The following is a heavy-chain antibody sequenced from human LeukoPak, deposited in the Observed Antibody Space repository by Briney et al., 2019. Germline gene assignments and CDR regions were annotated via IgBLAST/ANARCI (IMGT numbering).Heavy chain of an antibody. V-gene: IGHV4-4*07. CDR1: GGSISSYY. CDR2: IYSRVT. Sequence: SETLSLTCTVSGGSISSYYLSWIRQPAGKGLEWIGRIYSRVTTYNPSLKSRVTMSADTSRNHVSLTLNSVTAADTAVYYCARDRGKVHYYYYMDVWGKGTTVTVSS. D-gene: IGHD3-10*01. CDR3: ARDRGKVHYYYYMDV. J-gene: IGHJ6*03.